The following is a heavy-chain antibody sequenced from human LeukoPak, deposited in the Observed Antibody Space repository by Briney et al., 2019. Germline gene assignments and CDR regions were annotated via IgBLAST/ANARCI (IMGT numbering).Heavy chain of an antibody. CDR1: GYTFTGYY. Sequence: ASVKVSCKASGYTFTGYYMHWVRQAPGQGLEWMGWINPNSGGTNYAQKFQGRVTMTRDTSISTAYMELSRLRSDDTAVYYCARLGYCSSTSCYVQGGPYYYYYMDVWGKGTTATVSS. J-gene: IGHJ6*03. D-gene: IGHD2-2*01. V-gene: IGHV1-2*02. CDR3: ARLGYCSSTSCYVQGGPYYYYYMDV. CDR2: INPNSGGT.